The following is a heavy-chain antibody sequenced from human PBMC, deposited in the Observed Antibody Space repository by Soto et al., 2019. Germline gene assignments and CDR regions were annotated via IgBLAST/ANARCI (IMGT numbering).Heavy chain of an antibody. D-gene: IGHD1-26*01. Sequence: QITLKESGPTLVKPTQTLTLTCTFSVFSLTTDRVGVGWIRQPPGEALEWLAVIYWDDSKTYRPSLESRLTSTKDTSKNQLALTMTNMDSLDTATYYCAHAYGGRSLYCGQGTLVTVSS. J-gene: IGHJ4*02. V-gene: IGHV2-5*02. CDR1: VFSLTTDRVG. CDR3: AHAYGGRSLY. CDR2: IYWDDSK.